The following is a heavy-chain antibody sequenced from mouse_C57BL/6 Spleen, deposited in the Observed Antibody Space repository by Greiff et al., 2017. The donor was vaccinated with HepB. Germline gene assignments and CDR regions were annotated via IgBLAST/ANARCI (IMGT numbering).Heavy chain of an antibody. CDR1: GYTFTNYW. Sequence: VQRVESGAELVRPGTSVKMSCKASGYTFTNYWIGWAKQRPGHGLEWIGDIYPGGGYTNYNEKFKGKATLTADKSSSTAYMQFSSLTSEDSAIYYCARSRTVEAMDYWGQGTSVTVSS. CDR2: IYPGGGYT. V-gene: IGHV1-63*01. D-gene: IGHD1-1*01. CDR3: ARSRTVEAMDY. J-gene: IGHJ4*01.